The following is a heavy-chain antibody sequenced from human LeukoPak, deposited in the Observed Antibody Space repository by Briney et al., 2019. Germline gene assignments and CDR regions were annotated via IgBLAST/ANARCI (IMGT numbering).Heavy chain of an antibody. V-gene: IGHV3-30-3*01. CDR3: ARETKGI. CDR1: GFTFSSYA. CDR2: ISYDGSNK. J-gene: IGHJ4*02. Sequence: GGSLRLSCAASGFTFSSYAMHWVRQAPGKGLEWVAVISYDGSNKYYADSVKGRFTISRDNSKNTLYLQMNSLRAEDTAVYYCARETKGIWGRGTLVTVSS.